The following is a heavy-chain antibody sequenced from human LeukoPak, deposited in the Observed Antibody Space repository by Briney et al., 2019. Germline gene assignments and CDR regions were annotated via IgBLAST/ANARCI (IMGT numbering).Heavy chain of an antibody. CDR1: RYNFSSYA. J-gene: IGHJ6*02. Sequence: ASVKVSCKAVRYNFSSYAMNWVRQAPGQRLEWIGWINGGSGRTKYSQNFQGRVTITRDTSASTAYMELSSLRSEDTAVYYCARYLDVWGQGTTVTVSS. D-gene: IGHD3-10*01. CDR2: INGGSGRT. CDR3: ARYLDV. V-gene: IGHV1-3*01.